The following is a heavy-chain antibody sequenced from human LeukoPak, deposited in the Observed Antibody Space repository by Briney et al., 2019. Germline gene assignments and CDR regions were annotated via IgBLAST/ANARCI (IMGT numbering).Heavy chain of an antibody. V-gene: IGHV3-30*01. J-gene: IGHJ4*02. Sequence: GGSLRLSCAASGFTFSRYAMHCVRQAQGKGLECVAIISYDGSDKYYADSVKGRFTISRDDSKNTLYLQMKSLRPEDTALYFCARETDFWSGHYPPDYWGQGTLVTVSS. CDR2: ISYDGSDK. CDR1: GFTFSRYA. D-gene: IGHD3-3*01. CDR3: ARETDFWSGHYPPDY.